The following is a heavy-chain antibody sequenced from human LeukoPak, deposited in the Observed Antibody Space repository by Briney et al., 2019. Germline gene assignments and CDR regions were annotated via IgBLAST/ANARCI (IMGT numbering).Heavy chain of an antibody. J-gene: IGHJ5*02. V-gene: IGHV3-30*03. CDR2: ISYDGRNH. CDR1: GFKFSTYG. CDR3: ARAIAVAGTGPRRNWFDP. D-gene: IGHD6-19*01. Sequence: GGSLRLSCVASGFKFSTYGMHWVRQPPGKGLEWVAVISYDGRNHSYADSVKGRFTISRDNSKNTLYLQMNSLRAEDTAVYYCARAIAVAGTGPRRNWFDPWGQGTLVTVSS.